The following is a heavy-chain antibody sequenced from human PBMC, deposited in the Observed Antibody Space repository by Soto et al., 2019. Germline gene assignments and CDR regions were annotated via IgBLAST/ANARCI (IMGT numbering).Heavy chain of an antibody. J-gene: IGHJ6*02. D-gene: IGHD5-12*01. Sequence: QVQLVQSGAEVKKPGASVKVSCKASGYTFTSYGISWVRQAPGQGLEWMGWISAYNGNTNYAQKLQGRVTMTTDTYTSTAYMELRSLRSDDTAVYYCARQSGYELRAYYYYGMDVWGQGTTVTVSS. CDR2: ISAYNGNT. CDR1: GYTFTSYG. V-gene: IGHV1-18*01. CDR3: ARQSGYELRAYYYYGMDV.